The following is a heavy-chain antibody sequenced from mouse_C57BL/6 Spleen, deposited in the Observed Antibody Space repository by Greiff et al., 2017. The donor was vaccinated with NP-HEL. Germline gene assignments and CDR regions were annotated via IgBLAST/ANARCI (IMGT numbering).Heavy chain of an antibody. D-gene: IGHD1-1*01. V-gene: IGHV5-12*01. CDR3: ARRTYGSPAMDY. J-gene: IGHJ4*01. CDR1: GFTFSDYY. Sequence: EVKLVESGGGLVQPGGSLKLSCAASGFTFSDYYMYWVRQTPEKRLEWVAYISNGGGSTYYPDTVKGRFTISRDNAKNTLYLQMSRLKSEDTAMYYCARRTYGSPAMDYWGQGTSVTVSS. CDR2: ISNGGGST.